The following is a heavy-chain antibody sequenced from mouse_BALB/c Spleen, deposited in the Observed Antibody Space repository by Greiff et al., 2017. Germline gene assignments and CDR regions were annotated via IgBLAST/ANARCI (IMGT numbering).Heavy chain of an antibody. V-gene: IGHV2-9*02. CDR3: ARAYYGNYAWFAY. CDR1: GFSLTSYG. D-gene: IGHD2-10*01. Sequence: VQRVESGPGLVAPSQSLSITCTVSGFSLTSYGVHWVRQPPGKGLEWLGVIWAGGSTNYNSALMSRLSISKDNSKSQVFLKMNSLQTDDTAMYYCARAYYGNYAWFAYWGQGTLVTVSA. J-gene: IGHJ3*01. CDR2: IWAGGST.